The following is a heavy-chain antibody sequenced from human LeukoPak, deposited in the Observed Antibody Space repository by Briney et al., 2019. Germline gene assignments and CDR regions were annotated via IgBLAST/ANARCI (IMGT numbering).Heavy chain of an antibody. CDR3: ARAYYSGGSDQIFDP. V-gene: IGHV3-48*02. CDR1: GFTFSSYN. CDR2: ISGSGSFI. Sequence: PGGSLRLSCAASGFTFSSYNMNWVRQAPGKGLEWLSYISGSGSFIHYADSVKGRFTISRDNAGNSLYLQMNSLRDEDTAVYYCARAYYSGGSDQIFDPWGQGTLVTVSS. D-gene: IGHD3-22*01. J-gene: IGHJ5*02.